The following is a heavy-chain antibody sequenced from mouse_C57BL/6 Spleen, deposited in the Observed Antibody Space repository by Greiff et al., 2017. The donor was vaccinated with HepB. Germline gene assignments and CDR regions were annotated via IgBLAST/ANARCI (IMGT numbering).Heavy chain of an antibody. CDR1: GYTFTSYW. CDR3: TRSTTVVEKAWFAY. J-gene: IGHJ3*01. Sequence: VQLQQSGTVLARPGASVKMSCKTSGYTFTSYWMHWVKQRPGQGLEWIGAIYPGNSDTSYNQKFKGKAKLTAVTSASTAYMELSSLTNEDSAVYYCTRSTTVVEKAWFAYWGQGTLVTVSA. V-gene: IGHV1-5*01. D-gene: IGHD1-1*01. CDR2: IYPGNSDT.